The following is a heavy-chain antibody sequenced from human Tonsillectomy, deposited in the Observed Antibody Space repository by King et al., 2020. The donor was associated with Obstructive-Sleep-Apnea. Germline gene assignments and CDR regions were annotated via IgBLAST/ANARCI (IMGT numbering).Heavy chain of an antibody. J-gene: IGHJ3*02. Sequence: VQLVESGGRLVQPGGSLRLSCAVSGFTASTNYMTWVRQAPGKGLEWVSVIYAGGSTYYADAVKGRFTISRDDSKNTVFLQMNSLRAEDTAVYYCAKAALAGSGGDCHYDDAYDIWGQGTRVTVAS. D-gene: IGHD2-21*02. CDR3: AKAALAGSGGDCHYDDAYDI. CDR1: GFTASTNY. CDR2: IYAGGST. V-gene: IGHV3-66*01.